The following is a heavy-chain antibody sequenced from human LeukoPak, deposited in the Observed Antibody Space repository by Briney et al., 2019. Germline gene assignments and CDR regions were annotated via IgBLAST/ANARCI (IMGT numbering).Heavy chain of an antibody. Sequence: GGSLRLSCAASGFNVNNAWMSWVRQAPGKGLEWVGRIRSKIDGGATDYAAPVRGRFTISRDDSKNTLYLQINSLKIEDTAMYYCYTSITDYWGQGTLVTVSS. D-gene: IGHD2-21*01. V-gene: IGHV3-15*07. CDR1: GFNVNNAW. CDR3: YTSITDY. J-gene: IGHJ4*02. CDR2: IRSKIDGGAT.